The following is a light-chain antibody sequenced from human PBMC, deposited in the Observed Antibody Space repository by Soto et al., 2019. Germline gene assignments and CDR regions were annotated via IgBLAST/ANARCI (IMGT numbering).Light chain of an antibody. CDR3: AAWDDSLRGAV. Sequence: QSVLTQPPSASGTPGQRVTISCSGSSSNVGSNSVYWYQQLPGTAPRLLIYRDNERPSGVPDRFSGSKSGALASLAISGLRSEDEADYYCAAWDDSLRGAVFGGGTQLTV. CDR1: SSNVGSNS. J-gene: IGLJ7*01. V-gene: IGLV1-47*01. CDR2: RDN.